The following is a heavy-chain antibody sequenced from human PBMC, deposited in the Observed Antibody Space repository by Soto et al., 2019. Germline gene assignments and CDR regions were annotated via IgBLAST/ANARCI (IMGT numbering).Heavy chain of an antibody. CDR2: IWYDGSNK. CDR3: AKEKGSSSYYFDW. V-gene: IGHV3-33*03. Sequence: QVQLVESGGGVVQAGRSLRISCAASGFSFRSYGMHWVRQAPGKGLEWVAVIWYDGSNKYYADSVKGRFTISRDNSENTLYLQMSSLRVEDTAMYYCAKEKGSSSYYFDWWGQGTLVTVSS. D-gene: IGHD6-6*01. CDR1: GFSFRSYG. J-gene: IGHJ4*02.